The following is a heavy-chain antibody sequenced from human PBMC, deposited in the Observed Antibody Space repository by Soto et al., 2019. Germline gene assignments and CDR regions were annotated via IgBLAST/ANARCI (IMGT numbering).Heavy chain of an antibody. J-gene: IGHJ4*02. CDR3: AKPKDPYGDYMFDY. Sequence: PGGSLRLSCAASGFTFSSYGMHWVRQAPGKGLEWVAVISYDGSNKYYADSVKGRFTISRDNSKNTLYLQMNSLRAEDTAVYYCAKPKDPYGDYMFDYWGQGTLVTSPQ. CDR1: GFTFSSYG. D-gene: IGHD4-17*01. CDR2: ISYDGSNK. V-gene: IGHV3-30*18.